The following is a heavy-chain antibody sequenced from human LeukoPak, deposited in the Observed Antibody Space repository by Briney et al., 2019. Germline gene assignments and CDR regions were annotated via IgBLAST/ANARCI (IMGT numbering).Heavy chain of an antibody. V-gene: IGHV3-23*01. D-gene: IGHD3-3*01. CDR3: AKDGRITIFGVVSNWFDP. J-gene: IGHJ5*02. CDR1: GFTFSSYA. Sequence: GGSPRLSCAASGFTFSSYAMSWVRQAPGKGLEWVSAISGSGGSTYYADSVKGRFTISRDNSKNTLYLQMNSLRAEDTAVYYCAKDGRITIFGVVSNWFDPWGQGTLVTVSS. CDR2: ISGSGGST.